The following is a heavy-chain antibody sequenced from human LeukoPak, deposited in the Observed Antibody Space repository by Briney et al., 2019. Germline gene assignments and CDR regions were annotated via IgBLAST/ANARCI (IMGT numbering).Heavy chain of an antibody. CDR3: AREKGGFDV. J-gene: IGHJ3*01. V-gene: IGHV3-64*01. Sequence: GGSLRLSCAASGFTFSAYTMQWVRQAPGKGLEYVSAISNNGGSTYYANSVKGRFTISRDNSKNTLYLQMGSLRAEDMAVYYCAREKGGFDVWGQGTMVTVSS. D-gene: IGHD2-15*01. CDR1: GFTFSAYT. CDR2: ISNNGGST.